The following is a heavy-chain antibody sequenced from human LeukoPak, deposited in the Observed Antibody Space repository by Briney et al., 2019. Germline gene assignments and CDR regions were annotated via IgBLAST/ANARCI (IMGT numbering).Heavy chain of an antibody. CDR3: AKGGEVSSWYKRLKLYFDY. CDR2: IKQDGSEK. CDR1: GFTFSSYW. Sequence: PGGSLRLSCAASGFTFSSYWMSWVRQAPGKGLEWVANIKQDGSEKYYVDSVKGRITISRDNSKNTLYLQMNSLRIEDTAVYYCAKGGEVSSWYKRLKLYFDYWGQGTLVTVSS. V-gene: IGHV3-7*01. D-gene: IGHD6-13*01. J-gene: IGHJ4*02.